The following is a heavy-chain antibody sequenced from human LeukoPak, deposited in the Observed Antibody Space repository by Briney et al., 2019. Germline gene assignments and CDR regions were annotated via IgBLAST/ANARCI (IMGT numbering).Heavy chain of an antibody. J-gene: IGHJ4*02. CDR3: AGVWSPPYTSSWPYYFDY. CDR1: GFTFSNAW. CDR2: IKSKTDGGTT. Sequence: GGSLRLSCAASGFTFSNAWMSWVRQAPGKGLEWVGRIKSKTDGGTTDYAAPVKGRFTISRDNAKDSLYLQINSLRAEDTAVYYCAGVWSPPYTSSWPYYFDYWGQGTLVTVSS. D-gene: IGHD6-13*01. V-gene: IGHV3-15*01.